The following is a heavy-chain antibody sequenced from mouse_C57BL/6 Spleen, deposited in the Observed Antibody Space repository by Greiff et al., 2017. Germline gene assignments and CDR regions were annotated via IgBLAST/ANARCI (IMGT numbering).Heavy chain of an antibody. D-gene: IGHD2-2*01. CDR1: GYAFTDYL. V-gene: IGHV1-54*01. CDR2: INPGSGGT. CDR3: ARNGYGRGYFDY. J-gene: IGHJ2*01. Sequence: QVQLQQSGAELVRPGTSVKVSCKASGYAFTDYLIEWVKQRPGQGLEWIGVINPGSGGTNYNEKFKGKATLTADKSSSTAYMQLSSLTSEDSAVYCCARNGYGRGYFDYWGQGTTLTVSS.